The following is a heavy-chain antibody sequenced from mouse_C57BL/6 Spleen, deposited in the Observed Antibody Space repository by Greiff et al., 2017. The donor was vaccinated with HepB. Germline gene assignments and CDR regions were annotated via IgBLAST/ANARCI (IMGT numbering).Heavy chain of an antibody. CDR2: ISSGSSTI. D-gene: IGHD5-1-1*01. V-gene: IGHV5-17*01. J-gene: IGHJ2*01. Sequence: DVQLVESGGGLVKPGGSLKLSCAASGFTFSDYGMHWVRQAPEKGLEWVAYISSGSSTIYYADTVKGRFTISRDNAKNTLFLQMTSLRSEDMAMYYCARGGYTHFDYWGQGTTLTVSS. CDR3: ARGGYTHFDY. CDR1: GFTFSDYG.